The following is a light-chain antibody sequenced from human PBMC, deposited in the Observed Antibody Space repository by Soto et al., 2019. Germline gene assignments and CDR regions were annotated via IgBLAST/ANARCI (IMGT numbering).Light chain of an antibody. CDR3: AAWDDSLNGVV. Sequence: QSVLTQPPSASGTPGQRVTISCSGSISNIGGNTVNWYQQLPGTAPKLLMYTNNQRPSGVPDRFSGSKSGTSASLAISGLHSEDEADYYCAAWDDSLNGVVFGGGTQLTVL. CDR1: ISNIGGNT. V-gene: IGLV1-44*01. CDR2: TNN. J-gene: IGLJ2*01.